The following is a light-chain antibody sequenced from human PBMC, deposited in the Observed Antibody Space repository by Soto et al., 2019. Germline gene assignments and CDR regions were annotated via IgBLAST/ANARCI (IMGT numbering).Light chain of an antibody. J-gene: IGLJ1*01. V-gene: IGLV2-14*01. CDR1: SSDVGGYNY. Sequence: QSALTQPASVSGSPGQSITISCTGTSSDVGGYNYVSWYQQHPGKAPKLIIYDVSNRPSGVSSRFSGSKSGNTASLTISGLQAEDEADYYCSSYTRTTTLVFGTGTKLTVL. CDR3: SSYTRTTTLV. CDR2: DVS.